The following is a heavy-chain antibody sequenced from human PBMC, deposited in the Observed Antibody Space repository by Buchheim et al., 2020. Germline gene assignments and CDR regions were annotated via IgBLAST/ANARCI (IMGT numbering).Heavy chain of an antibody. CDR1: GFTFSSYG. D-gene: IGHD3-22*01. Sequence: QVQLVESGGGVVQPGRSLRLSCAASGFTFSSYGMHWVRQAPGKGLEWVAVISYDGSNKYYADSVKGRFTISRDNSKNTLYLQMNSLRAEDTAVYYCAKAPYYYDSSGYDAFDIWGQGT. J-gene: IGHJ3*02. CDR2: ISYDGSNK. V-gene: IGHV3-30*18. CDR3: AKAPYYYDSSGYDAFDI.